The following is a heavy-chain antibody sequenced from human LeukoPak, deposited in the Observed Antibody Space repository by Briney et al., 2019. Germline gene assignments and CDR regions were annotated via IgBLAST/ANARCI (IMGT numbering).Heavy chain of an antibody. CDR1: GGSFSGYY. CDR2: INHSGST. J-gene: IGHJ6*03. D-gene: IGHD2-2*01. CDR3: ARGRCSSTSCSLTLYYYYYYYMDV. V-gene: IGHV4-34*01. Sequence: SETLSLTCAVYGGSFSGYYWSWIRQPPGKGLEWIREINHSGSTNYNPSLKSRVTISVDTSKNQFSLKLSSVTAADTAVYYCARGRCSSTSCSLTLYYYYYYYMDVWGKGTTVTVSS.